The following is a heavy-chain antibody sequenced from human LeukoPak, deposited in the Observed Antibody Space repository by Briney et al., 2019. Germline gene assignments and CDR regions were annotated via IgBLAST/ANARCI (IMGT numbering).Heavy chain of an antibody. J-gene: IGHJ4*02. Sequence: GGSLRLSCAASGFTFSSYSMNWVRQAPGKGLEWVSTISGSGGTTSYTDSVKGRFTISRDNSKNTLYLQMNGLRAADTAIYYCAKRVCSSVSCPFDHWGQGTLVTVSS. V-gene: IGHV3-23*01. D-gene: IGHD2-2*01. CDR2: ISGSGGTT. CDR3: AKRVCSSVSCPFDH. CDR1: GFTFSSYS.